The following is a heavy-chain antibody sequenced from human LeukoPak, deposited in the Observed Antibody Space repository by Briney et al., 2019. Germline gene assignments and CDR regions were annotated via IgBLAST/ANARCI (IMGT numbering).Heavy chain of an antibody. J-gene: IGHJ4*02. CDR1: GFTFSSYW. V-gene: IGHV3-74*01. Sequence: GGSLRLSCAASGFTFSSYWMHWVRQAPGKGLVWVSRINSDGSSTSCADSVKGRFTISRDNAKNTLYLQMNSLRAEDTAVYYCAGESIAAAGRGLDYWGQGTLVTVSS. CDR2: INSDGSST. CDR3: AGESIAAAGRGLDY. D-gene: IGHD6-13*01.